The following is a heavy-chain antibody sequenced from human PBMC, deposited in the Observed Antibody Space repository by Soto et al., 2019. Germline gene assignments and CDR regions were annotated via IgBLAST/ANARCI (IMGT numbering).Heavy chain of an antibody. CDR1: GGSINSGLYY. D-gene: IGHD3-10*01. CDR2: IYSRGNT. CDR3: AIARPGSYFKLEY. J-gene: IGHJ4*02. V-gene: IGHV4-31*03. Sequence: QVQLQESGPGLVKPSQTLSLTCTVPGGSINSGLYYWTWIRQHPGTGLEWIGYIYSRGNTFYTPSLKSRVDIAGDASKNQCSLRVNSVTAADTAVYYCAIARPGSYFKLEYWGQGTLVTVSS.